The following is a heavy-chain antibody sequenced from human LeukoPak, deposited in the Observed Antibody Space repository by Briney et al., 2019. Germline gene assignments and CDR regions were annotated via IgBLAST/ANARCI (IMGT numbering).Heavy chain of an antibody. CDR2: IRYDGSNK. Sequence: GGSLRLSCAASGFIFSIYGMHWVRQAPGKGLEWVAFIRYDGSNKYYADSVKGRFTISRDNSKNTLSLQMNSLRPEDTTVYYCAKGRGGAEYFDSWGQGTLVTVSS. CDR1: GFIFSIYG. D-gene: IGHD2-21*01. CDR3: AKGRGGAEYFDS. J-gene: IGHJ4*02. V-gene: IGHV3-30*02.